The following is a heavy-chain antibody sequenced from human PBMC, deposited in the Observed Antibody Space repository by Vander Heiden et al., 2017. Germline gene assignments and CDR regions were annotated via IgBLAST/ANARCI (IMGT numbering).Heavy chain of an antibody. V-gene: IGHV3-73*02. Sequence: EVQLVESGGGLVQRGGSLKLSCATSGFTFSGSSIHWVRQASGKGLEWVGHIRSKANSYATADGESVKGRFTISRDDSKNTADLKMNSLKTEDTAVYYCTRGDPSAFDIWGQGTMVTVSS. J-gene: IGHJ3*02. CDR3: TRGDPSAFDI. CDR2: IRSKANSYAT. CDR1: GFTFSGSS.